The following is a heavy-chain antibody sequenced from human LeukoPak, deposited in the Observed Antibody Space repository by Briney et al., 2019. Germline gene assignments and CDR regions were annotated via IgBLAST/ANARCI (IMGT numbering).Heavy chain of an antibody. CDR1: GFSFSSYW. D-gene: IGHD2/OR15-2a*01. J-gene: IGHJ4*02. CDR3: SSQPAVIDLDF. Sequence: GGSLRLSCAASGFSFSSYWMTWVRQVPGKGLEWVANIKPDGSEKHYVDSVKGRFTISRDNAKSSLYQQMDSLRVEDTAVYYCSSQPAVIDLDFWGQGALVTVSS. V-gene: IGHV3-7*01. CDR2: IKPDGSEK.